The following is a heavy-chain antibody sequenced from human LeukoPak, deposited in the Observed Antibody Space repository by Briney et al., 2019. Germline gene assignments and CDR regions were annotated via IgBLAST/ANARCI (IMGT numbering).Heavy chain of an antibody. V-gene: IGHV3-66*01. Sequence: PGGSLRLSCAASGFTVSSSYMSWVRQAPGKGLEWVSIISSAGTTYYADSVKGRFTISRDNSKNTVYLQVNSLRVEDTAVYSCASLLTPYHGSGGGGTDVWGQGTTVTVSS. CDR1: GFTVSSSY. J-gene: IGHJ6*02. CDR2: ISSAGTT. D-gene: IGHD3-10*01. CDR3: ASLLTPYHGSGGGGTDV.